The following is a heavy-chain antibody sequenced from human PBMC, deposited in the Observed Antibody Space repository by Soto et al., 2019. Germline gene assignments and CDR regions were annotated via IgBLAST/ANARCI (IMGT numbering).Heavy chain of an antibody. V-gene: IGHV6-1*01. D-gene: IGHD3-16*01. CDR2: TYYRSRWYS. CDR3: ARDGDPGGRWLQWGWFDP. J-gene: IGHJ5*02. CDR1: GDRVSSNSGA. Sequence: QVQLQQSGPGLVKPSQTLSLICAISGDRVSSNSGAWSWIRQSPSRGLEWLGRTYYRSRWYSDYAESVKSRITIDPDTSKNQFSLQLNSVTPEDTAVYYCARDGDPGGRWLQWGWFDPWGQGTLVTVSS.